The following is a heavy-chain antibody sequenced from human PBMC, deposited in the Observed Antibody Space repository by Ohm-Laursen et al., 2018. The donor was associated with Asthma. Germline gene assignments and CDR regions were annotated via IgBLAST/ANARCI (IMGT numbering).Heavy chain of an antibody. V-gene: IGHV1-58*01. CDR2: IVVGSGNT. J-gene: IGHJ6*02. CDR3: AADYYDSSEDYYYYYGMDV. CDR1: GFTFTSSA. D-gene: IGHD3-22*01. Sequence: SVKVSCKASGFTFTSSAVQWVRQARGQRLEWIGWIVVGSGNTNYAQKFQERVTITRDMSTSTAYMELSSLRSEDTAVYYCAADYYDSSEDYYYYYGMDVWGQGTTVTVSS.